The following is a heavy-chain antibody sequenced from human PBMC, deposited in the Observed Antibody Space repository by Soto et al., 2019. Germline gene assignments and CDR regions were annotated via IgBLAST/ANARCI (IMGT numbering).Heavy chain of an antibody. CDR2: INPNSGGT. CDR1: GYTFTGYY. D-gene: IGHD3-22*01. CDR3: AREGYDSSGYYGEYGY. Sequence: ASVKVSCKASGYTFTGYYMHWVRQAPGQGLEWMGWINPNSGGTNYAQKFQGWVTMTRDTSISTAYMELSRLRSDDTAVYYCAREGYDSSGYYGEYGYWGQGTLVTVSS. V-gene: IGHV1-2*04. J-gene: IGHJ4*02.